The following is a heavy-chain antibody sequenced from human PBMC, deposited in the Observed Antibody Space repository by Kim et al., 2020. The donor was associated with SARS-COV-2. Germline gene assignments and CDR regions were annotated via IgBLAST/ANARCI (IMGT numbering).Heavy chain of an antibody. J-gene: IGHJ6*02. CDR1: GFTFSDYY. D-gene: IGHD1-1*01. Sequence: GGSLRLSCAASGFTFSDYYMSWIRQAPGKGLEWVSYISSSGSTIYYADSVKGRFTISRDNAKNSLYLQMNSLRAEDTAVYYCARYAWNDYYYYGMDVWGQGTTVTVSS. V-gene: IGHV3-11*01. CDR3: ARYAWNDYYYYGMDV. CDR2: ISSSGSTI.